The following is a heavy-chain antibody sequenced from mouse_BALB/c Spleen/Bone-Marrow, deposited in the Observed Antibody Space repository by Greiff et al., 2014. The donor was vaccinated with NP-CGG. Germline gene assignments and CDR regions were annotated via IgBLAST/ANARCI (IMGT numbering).Heavy chain of an antibody. CDR2: ISNGGGST. D-gene: IGHD2-1*01. CDR1: GFTFSSYT. V-gene: IGHV5-12-2*01. Sequence: EVQLVESGGGLVQPGGSLKLSCAASGFTFSSYTMSWVRQTPEKRLEWVAYISNGGGSTYFPDTVKGRFTISRDNAKNTLYLQMSSLKSEDTAMYYCARQGVYYGKSYYAMNYWGQGTSVTVSS. J-gene: IGHJ4*01. CDR3: ARQGVYYGKSYYAMNY.